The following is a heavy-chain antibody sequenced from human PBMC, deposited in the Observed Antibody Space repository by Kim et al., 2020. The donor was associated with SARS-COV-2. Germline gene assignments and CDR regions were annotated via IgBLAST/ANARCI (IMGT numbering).Heavy chain of an antibody. V-gene: IGHV4-34*01. Sequence: SETLSLTCAVYGGSFSGYYWSWIRQPPGKGLEWIGEINHSGSTNYNPSLKSRVTISVDTSKNQFSLKLSSVTAADTAVYYCARMGGSGWYGGYFQHWGQGTLVTVSS. CDR1: GGSFSGYY. D-gene: IGHD6-19*01. J-gene: IGHJ1*01. CDR2: INHSGST. CDR3: ARMGGSGWYGGYFQH.